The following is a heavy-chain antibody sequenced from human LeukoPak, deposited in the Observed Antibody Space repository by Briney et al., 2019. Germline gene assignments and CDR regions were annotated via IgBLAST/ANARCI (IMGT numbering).Heavy chain of an antibody. J-gene: IGHJ4*02. CDR3: ARHVRDGYNSIVPFDC. CDR2: IYYSGST. D-gene: IGHD5-24*01. Sequence: SETLSLTCTVSGGSISSSSYYWGWIRQPPGTGLEWIGSIYYSGSTYYNPSLKSRVTISVDTSKNQFSLKLSSVTAADTAVYYCARHVRDGYNSIVPFDCWGQGTLVTVSS. V-gene: IGHV4-39*01. CDR1: GGSISSSSYY.